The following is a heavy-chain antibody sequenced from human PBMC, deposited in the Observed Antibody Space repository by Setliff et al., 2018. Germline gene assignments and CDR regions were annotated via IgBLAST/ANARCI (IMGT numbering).Heavy chain of an antibody. CDR3: ARGRFDGWSFEYYGMDV. CDR1: GGSFRDYH. D-gene: IGHD3-10*01. V-gene: IGHV4-34*01. CDR2: INDSGGT. Sequence: ASETLSLTCTVHGGSFRDYHWSWIRQAPGKGLEWIGEINDSGGTKFNPSLKSRGTMSVDTSKSQISLKLSSVTAADTAVYYCARGRFDGWSFEYYGMDVWGRGTTVTVSS. J-gene: IGHJ6*02.